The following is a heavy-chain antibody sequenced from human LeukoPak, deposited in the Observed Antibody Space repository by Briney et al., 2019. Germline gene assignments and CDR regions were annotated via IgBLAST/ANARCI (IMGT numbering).Heavy chain of an antibody. CDR1: GFTFSSYS. CDR2: ISYDGSQR. J-gene: IGHJ4*02. CDR3: ARRRQQLVDY. V-gene: IGHV3-30-3*01. Sequence: TGGSLRLSCIASGFTFSSYSMHWVRLAPGKGLEWVAVISYDGSQRYYADSIKGRLTISRDNSKNTLYLQMNSLRTEDTAVYYCARRRQQLVDYWGQGTLVTVSS. D-gene: IGHD1-1*01.